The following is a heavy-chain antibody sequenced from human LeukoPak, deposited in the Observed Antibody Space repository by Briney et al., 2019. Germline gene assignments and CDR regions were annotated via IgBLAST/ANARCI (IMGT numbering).Heavy chain of an antibody. CDR2: INDGDGNT. Sequence: GASVKVSCKASGYTFTSYYMHWVRQAPGQSLEWMGYINDGDGNTKYSQEFQGRVTITRDTSASIVYMELSSLRSEDMAFYYCARERGEFGGSYFLDYWGQGTLVTVSS. CDR3: ARERGEFGGSYFLDY. CDR1: GYTFTSYY. D-gene: IGHD1-26*01. J-gene: IGHJ4*02. V-gene: IGHV1-3*03.